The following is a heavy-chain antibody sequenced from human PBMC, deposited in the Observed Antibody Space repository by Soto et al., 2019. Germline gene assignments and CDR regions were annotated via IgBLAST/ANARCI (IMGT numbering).Heavy chain of an antibody. J-gene: IGHJ3*02. Sequence: QTLSLTCAISGDSVSSNSAAWNWIRHSPSRGLEWLGRTYYRSKWYNDYEVSMRSRITINPDTTKNQFSLQLNSATPEDTAVYYCEQDLYSNYGDAFDIWAQGTVVTVSS. CDR1: GDSVSSNSAA. D-gene: IGHD4-4*01. V-gene: IGHV6-1*01. CDR2: TYYRSKWYN. CDR3: EQDLYSNYGDAFDI.